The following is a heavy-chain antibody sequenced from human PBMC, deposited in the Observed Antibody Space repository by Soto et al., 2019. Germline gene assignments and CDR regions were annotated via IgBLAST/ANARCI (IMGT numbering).Heavy chain of an antibody. D-gene: IGHD3-9*01. Sequence: GGSLRLSCAASVFTFSSYEMNWVRQAPGKGLEWVSYISSSGSTIYYADSVKGRFTISRDNAKNSLYLQMNSLRAEDTAVYYCAMVRGILTGYSNYFDYWGQGTLVTVSS. CDR2: ISSSGSTI. CDR1: VFTFSSYE. V-gene: IGHV3-48*03. CDR3: AMVRGILTGYSNYFDY. J-gene: IGHJ4*02.